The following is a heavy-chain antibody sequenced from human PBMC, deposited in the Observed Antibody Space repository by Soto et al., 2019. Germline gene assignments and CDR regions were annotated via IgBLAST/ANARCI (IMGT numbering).Heavy chain of an antibody. CDR1: GFPFRSYW. CDR3: ARYAAAAYYLDY. V-gene: IGHV3-7*01. D-gene: IGHD2-2*01. CDR2: INQDGSEK. J-gene: IGHJ4*02. Sequence: GGSLRLSCAASGFPFRSYWMSWVRQGPGKGLEWVAKINQDGSEKYYLDSVKGRFAISRDNAENSLYLQLNSLRAEDRAVYYCARYAAAAYYLDYWGQGSLVTVSS.